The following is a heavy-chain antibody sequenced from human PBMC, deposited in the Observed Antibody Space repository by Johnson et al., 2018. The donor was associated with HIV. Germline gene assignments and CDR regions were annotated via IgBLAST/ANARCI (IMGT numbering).Heavy chain of an antibody. CDR1: GFTVSSNY. CDR2: INWNGGSII. D-gene: IGHD5/OR15-5a*01. J-gene: IGHJ3*02. V-gene: IGHV3-11*04. CDR3: ASVFDAFDI. Sequence: QVQLVESGGGLVQPGGSLRLSCAASGFTVSSNYMSWVRQAPGKGLEWVSGINWNGGSIIYYADSVKGRFTISRDNAKNSLYLQMNSLRAEDTAVYYCASVFDAFDIWGQGAMVTVSS.